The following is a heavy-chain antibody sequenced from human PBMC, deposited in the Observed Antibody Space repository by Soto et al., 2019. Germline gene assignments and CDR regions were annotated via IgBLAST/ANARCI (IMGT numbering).Heavy chain of an antibody. J-gene: IGHJ4*02. CDR2: IKEDGSEK. Sequence: PGGSLRLSCAASGFMFENYWMTWVRQAPGKGLEWVANIKEDGSEKYYVGSVEGRFTISRDNVKSLLSLQMNRLRVEDSAVYYCARGSLAAAWGQGTLVTVSS. CDR1: GFMFENYW. D-gene: IGHD2-15*01. V-gene: IGHV3-7*02. CDR3: ARGSLAAA.